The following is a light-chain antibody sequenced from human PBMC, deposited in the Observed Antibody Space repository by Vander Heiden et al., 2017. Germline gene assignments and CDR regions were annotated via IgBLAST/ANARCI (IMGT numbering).Light chain of an antibody. CDR2: QET. Sequence: SYELTQPPSVSVSPGQTASITCSGDKLGDKFVCWYQQKAGQSPVLVIDQETKRASGIPERFSGSISGNTATLTISGTQAMDEADYYCQGWDSRTSVVFGGGTKLTVL. CDR1: KLGDKF. CDR3: QGWDSRTSVV. J-gene: IGLJ2*01. V-gene: IGLV3-1*01.